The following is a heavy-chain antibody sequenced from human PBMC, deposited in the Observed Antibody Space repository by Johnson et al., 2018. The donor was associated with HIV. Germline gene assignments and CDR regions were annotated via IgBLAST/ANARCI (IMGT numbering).Heavy chain of an antibody. Sequence: VQLVESGGGLVQPGGSLRLSCAASGFTFSNYWMTWVRQAPGKGLEWVANINQDGSETYSVDSVKGRFTLSRDNARSSLFLQMNRLGVEDTAIYYCARGRGALDIWGQGTMVTVSS. J-gene: IGHJ3*02. D-gene: IGHD3-16*01. CDR2: INQDGSET. CDR3: ARGRGALDI. V-gene: IGHV3-7*04. CDR1: GFTFSNYW.